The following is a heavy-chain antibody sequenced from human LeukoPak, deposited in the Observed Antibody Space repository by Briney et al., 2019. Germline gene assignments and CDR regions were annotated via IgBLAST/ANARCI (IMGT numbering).Heavy chain of an antibody. CDR3: ARDLATYGSGSYYNDNDY. J-gene: IGHJ4*02. D-gene: IGHD3-10*01. V-gene: IGHV3-48*04. CDR1: GFTFSSYS. CDR2: ISSSSSTI. Sequence: GGSLRLSCAASGFTFSSYSMNWVRQAPGKGLEWVSYISSSSSTIYYADSVKGRFTISRDNAKNSLYLQMNSLRAEDTAVYYCARDLATYGSGSYYNDNDYWGQGTLVTVSS.